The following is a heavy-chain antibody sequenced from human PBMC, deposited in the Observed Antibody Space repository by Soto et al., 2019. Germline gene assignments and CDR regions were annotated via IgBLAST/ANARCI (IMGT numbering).Heavy chain of an antibody. CDR2: ISPYNGDT. CDR3: TRDDRQADYRAKWYFDL. V-gene: IGHV1-18*01. D-gene: IGHD4-17*01. CDR1: GDTFNNYG. Sequence: ASVKVSCNASGDTFNNYGISLVRQAPGQGLEWMGWISPYNGDTNSAPRLQGRVTMTTDTSTRTAYMQLRSLGSCDTAVYYCTRDDRQADYRAKWYFDLLGRGTLVPVCS. J-gene: IGHJ2*01.